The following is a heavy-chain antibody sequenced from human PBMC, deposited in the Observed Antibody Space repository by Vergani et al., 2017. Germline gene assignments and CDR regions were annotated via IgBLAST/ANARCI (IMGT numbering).Heavy chain of an antibody. V-gene: IGHV1-69*01. CDR1: GGTFSSYA. CDR2: IIPIFGTA. Sequence: QVQLVQSGAEVKKPGSSVKVSCKASGGTFSSYAISWVRQAPGQGLEWMGGIIPIFGTANYAQKFQGRVTITADESTSTAYMGLSSLRSDDTAVYYCARDQMTTVTTAPYNWFDPWGQGTLVTVSS. J-gene: IGHJ5*02. CDR3: ARDQMTTVTTAPYNWFDP. D-gene: IGHD4-11*01.